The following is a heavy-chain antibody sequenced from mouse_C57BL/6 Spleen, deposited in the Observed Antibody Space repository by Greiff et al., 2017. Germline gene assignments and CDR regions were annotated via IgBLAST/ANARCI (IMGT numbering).Heavy chain of an antibody. CDR1: GFNIKDDY. D-gene: IGHD2-1*01. CDR2: IDPENGDT. Sequence: EVQLQESGAELVRPGASVKLSCTASGFNIKDDYMHWVKQRPEQGLEWIGWIDPENGDTEYASKFQGKATITADTSSNTAYLQLSSLTSEDTAVYYCTQWAYGNYPFDYWGQGTTLTVSS. J-gene: IGHJ2*01. V-gene: IGHV14-4*01. CDR3: TQWAYGNYPFDY.